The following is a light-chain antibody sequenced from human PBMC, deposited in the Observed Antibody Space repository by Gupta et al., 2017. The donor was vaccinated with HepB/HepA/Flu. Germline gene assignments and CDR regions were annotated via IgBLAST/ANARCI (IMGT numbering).Light chain of an antibody. CDR2: GAS. CDR3: QQYNNWPLT. Sequence: EIVMTQSPATLSVSPGERATLSCTASQSIGSSLAWYQHKVGQAPRLVIHGASTRATGIPARFSGSGSGTEFTLTISSLQSEDFAVYYCQQYNNWPLTFGQGTKLEIK. V-gene: IGKV3-15*01. J-gene: IGKJ2*01. CDR1: QSIGSS.